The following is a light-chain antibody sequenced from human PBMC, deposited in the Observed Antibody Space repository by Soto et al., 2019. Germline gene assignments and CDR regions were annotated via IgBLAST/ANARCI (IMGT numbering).Light chain of an antibody. V-gene: IGLV1-40*01. CDR3: QSYDAGLSAYV. J-gene: IGLJ1*01. CDR2: GNT. Sequence: QSVLTQPPSVSGAPGQRVTISYTGSSSNIGAGYDVHWYQQLPGTAPKLLIYGNTNRPSGVPDRFSGSKSGASASLAITGLQAEDEADYYCQSYDAGLSAYVFGSGTKVTVL. CDR1: SSNIGAGYD.